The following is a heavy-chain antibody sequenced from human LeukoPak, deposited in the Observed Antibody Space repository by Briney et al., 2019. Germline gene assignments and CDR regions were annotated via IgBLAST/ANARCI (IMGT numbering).Heavy chain of an antibody. V-gene: IGHV3-48*01. D-gene: IGHD2-15*01. CDR1: GFPLSSYS. CDR3: VRVKGSYFDY. Sequence: SGGSLRLSCAASGFPLSSYSINWVRQAPGKGLEWVSYISRSGSAIYYVDSVKGRFTVSRDNAKNSLFLQMNSPRAEDTAVYYCVRVKGSYFDYWGQGALVTVSS. J-gene: IGHJ4*02. CDR2: ISRSGSAI.